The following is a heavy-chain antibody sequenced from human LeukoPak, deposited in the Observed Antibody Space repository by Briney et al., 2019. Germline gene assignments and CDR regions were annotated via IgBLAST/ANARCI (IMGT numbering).Heavy chain of an antibody. V-gene: IGHV3-7*03. CDR1: GFTFSSYW. Sequence: GGSLRLSCAASGFTFSSYWMSWVRQAPGKGLEWVANIKDDGSEKYYVDSVKGRFTISRDDAKNSLYPQVNSLRAEDTAVYYCARARDSSWDYWGQGTLVTVSS. J-gene: IGHJ4*02. CDR2: IKDDGSEK. D-gene: IGHD6-13*01. CDR3: ARARDSSWDY.